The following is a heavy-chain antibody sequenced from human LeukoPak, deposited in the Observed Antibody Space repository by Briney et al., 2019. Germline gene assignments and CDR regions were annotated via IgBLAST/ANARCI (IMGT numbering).Heavy chain of an antibody. CDR2: IYYSGST. J-gene: IGHJ4*02. CDR1: GGSVSSGSYY. Sequence: PSETLSLTCTVSGGSVSSGSYYWSWIRQPPGKGLEWIGYIYYSGSTNYNPSLKSRVTISVDTSKNQFSLKLSSVTAADTAVYYCARVRSTSCYFCFDYWGQGTLVTVSS. V-gene: IGHV4-61*01. CDR3: ARVRSTSCYFCFDY. D-gene: IGHD2-2*01.